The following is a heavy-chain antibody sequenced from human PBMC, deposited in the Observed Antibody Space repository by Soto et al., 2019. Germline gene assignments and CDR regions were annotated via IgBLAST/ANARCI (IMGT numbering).Heavy chain of an antibody. D-gene: IGHD1-1*01. Sequence: PGGSLRLSCAASGFTFTDHGMHWVRQAPGEGLEWVAVVWSDGSNKYYADSVKDRFTVSRDNSKNTLFLQMDNLRVEDTAVYYCARDFAVRQPPTWFDPRGQGTLVTVSS. J-gene: IGHJ5*02. CDR3: ARDFAVRQPPTWFDP. V-gene: IGHV3-33*01. CDR1: GFTFTDHG. CDR2: VWSDGSNK.